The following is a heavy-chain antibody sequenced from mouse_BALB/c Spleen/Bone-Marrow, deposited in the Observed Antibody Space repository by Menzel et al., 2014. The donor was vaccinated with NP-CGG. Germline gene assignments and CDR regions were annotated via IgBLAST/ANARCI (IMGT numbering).Heavy chain of an antibody. CDR2: IDPANGNT. V-gene: IGHV14-3*02. J-gene: IGHJ4*01. Sequence: EVQLQQSGAELGKPGASVKLSCTASGFNIKDTYMHWVKQRPEQGLEWIGKIDPANGNTKYDPKFQGKATITADTSSNTAYLQLSSLTSEDTAVYYCARYGNYCYAIDYWSQRTSVSVPS. D-gene: IGHD2-1*01. CDR1: GFNIKDTY. CDR3: ARYGNYCYAIDY.